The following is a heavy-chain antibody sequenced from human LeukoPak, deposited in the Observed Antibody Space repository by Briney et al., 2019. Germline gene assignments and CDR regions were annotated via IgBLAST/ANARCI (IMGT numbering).Heavy chain of an antibody. CDR2: ISSSSSYI. V-gene: IGHV3-21*01. D-gene: IGHD1-1*01. CDR1: GFTLSSYS. CDR3: ARVDWNDRDYYYYLDV. J-gene: IGHJ6*03. Sequence: GGSLRLSCAASGFTLSSYSMNWVRQAPGKGLEWVSSISSSSSYIYYADSVKGRFTISRDNAKNSLYLQMNSLRAEDTAVYYCARVDWNDRDYYYYLDVWGKGTTVTVSS.